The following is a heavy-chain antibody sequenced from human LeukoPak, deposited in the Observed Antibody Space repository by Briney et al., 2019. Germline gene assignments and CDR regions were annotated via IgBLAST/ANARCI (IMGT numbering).Heavy chain of an antibody. V-gene: IGHV1-18*04. CDR1: DYTFTSYG. CDR2: ISGYNGNT. D-gene: IGHD2-8*01. J-gene: IGHJ1*01. Sequence: ASVKVSCKASDYTFTSYGITWVRQAPGQGLEWTGWISGYNGNTNYAQKLQGRVTMTTDTSTSTAYMELRGLRSDDTTVYYCARGGDIVPLQYWGQGTLVTVSS. CDR3: ARGGDIVPLQY.